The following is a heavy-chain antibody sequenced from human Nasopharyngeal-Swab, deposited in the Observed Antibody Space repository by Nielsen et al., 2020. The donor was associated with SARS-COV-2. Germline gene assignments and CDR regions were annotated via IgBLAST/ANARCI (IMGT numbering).Heavy chain of an antibody. CDR2: ISGSDHTT. CDR3: ARVYYDAFDI. CDR1: GFTFRSYA. D-gene: IGHD2-8*01. J-gene: IGHJ3*02. V-gene: IGHV3-23*01. Sequence: GGSLRLSCAASGFTFRSYAISWVRQAPGKGLEWVSVISGSDHTTYYADSVKGRFTISRHNSKNTLYLQMNSLRAEDTAVYYCARVYYDAFDIWGQGTMVTVSS.